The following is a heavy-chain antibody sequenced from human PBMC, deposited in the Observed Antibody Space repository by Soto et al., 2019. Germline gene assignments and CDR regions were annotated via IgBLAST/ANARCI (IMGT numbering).Heavy chain of an antibody. CDR2: ISYDGSNK. J-gene: IGHJ6*02. CDR3: AKDSGTGGLGDYYYGMDV. CDR1: GFTFSSYG. D-gene: IGHD3-10*01. Sequence: GGSLRLSCAASGFTFSSYGMHWVRQAPGKGLEWVAVISYDGSNKYYADSVKGRFTISRDNSKNTLYLQMNSLRAEDTAVYYCAKDSGTGGLGDYYYGMDVWGQGTTVTVSS. V-gene: IGHV3-30*18.